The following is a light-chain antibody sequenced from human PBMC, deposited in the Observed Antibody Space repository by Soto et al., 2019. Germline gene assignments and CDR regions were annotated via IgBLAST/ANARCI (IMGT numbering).Light chain of an antibody. CDR2: AAS. CDR3: PQYADGPKT. V-gene: IGKV3-15*01. CDR1: QSVSDR. Sequence: EREMTQTTNTLCLSRGESDTLCCRASQSVSDRVVWYQQKSGQAPSLLIYAASTRAVGVPARFSGSGSGTEFTLTISSLQSEEFAVYFCPQYADGPKTSCQGTKVDIK. J-gene: IGKJ1*01.